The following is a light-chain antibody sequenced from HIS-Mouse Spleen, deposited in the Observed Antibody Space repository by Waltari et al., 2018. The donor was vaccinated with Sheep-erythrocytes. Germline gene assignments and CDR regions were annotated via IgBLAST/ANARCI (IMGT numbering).Light chain of an antibody. CDR1: SSDVGSSNL. V-gene: IGLV2-23*01. CDR3: CSYAGSSTPWV. CDR2: EGS. Sequence: QSALTQPASVSGSPGQSITISCPGTSSDVGSSNLVPWYQQHPGKAPKLMIYEGSKRPSGVSNRFSGSKSGNTASLTISGLQAEDEADYYCCSYAGSSTPWVFGGGTKLTVL. J-gene: IGLJ3*02.